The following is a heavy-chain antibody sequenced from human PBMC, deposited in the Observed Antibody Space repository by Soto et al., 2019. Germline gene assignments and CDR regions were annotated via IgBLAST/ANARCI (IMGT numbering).Heavy chain of an antibody. CDR1: GFTFSTFA. CDR3: AKDPRVSFDP. J-gene: IGHJ5*02. Sequence: GGSLRLSCAASGFTFSTFAMSWVRQAPGKGLEWVSAISASGGSTYYADSVKGRFTISRDNSNNTQYLQMNSLRVEDTAVYYCAKDPRVSFDPWGQGTLVTVSS. CDR2: ISASGGST. V-gene: IGHV3-23*01.